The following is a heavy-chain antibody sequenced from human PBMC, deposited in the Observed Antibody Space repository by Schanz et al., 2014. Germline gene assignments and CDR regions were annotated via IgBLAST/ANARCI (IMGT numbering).Heavy chain of an antibody. CDR1: RLTFGNYW. Sequence: EVQLVESGGGLVQPGGSLRLSCATSRLTFGNYWMSWVRQAPGKGVEWVANINQDGSQKYYVGSVKGRFTISRDNAKDSLYLQMTSLRAEDTAVYYCATQYCSGTTCYTDSWDHWGQGTLVTVSS. CDR3: ATQYCSGTTCYTDSWDH. J-gene: IGHJ4*01. V-gene: IGHV3-7*01. CDR2: INQDGSQK. D-gene: IGHD2-2*02.